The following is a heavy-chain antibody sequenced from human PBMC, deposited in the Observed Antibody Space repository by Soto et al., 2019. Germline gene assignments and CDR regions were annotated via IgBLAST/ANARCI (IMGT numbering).Heavy chain of an antibody. CDR3: ARDSSTGWSPNSFDP. CDR2: IYYSGST. D-gene: IGHD6-19*01. Sequence: SETMSLTCTVSGGYSNSYYWNWIRQPPGKGLEWVGYIYYSGSTNYNPSLESRVTISVDTSKNQFSLKLSSVTAADTAVYYCARDSSTGWSPNSFDPWGQGTLVTVSS. CDR1: GGYSNSYY. V-gene: IGHV4-59*01. J-gene: IGHJ5*02.